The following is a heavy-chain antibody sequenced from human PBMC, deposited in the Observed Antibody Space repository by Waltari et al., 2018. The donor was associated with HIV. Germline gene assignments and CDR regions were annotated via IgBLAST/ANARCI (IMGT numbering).Heavy chain of an antibody. V-gene: IGHV3-33*01. CDR1: GFTFSSFG. Sequence: QVQLVESGGGVVQPGRSLRLSCAASGFTFSSFGMQWVRQAPGKGMRWLVVRGFDGSKKFDADSVKGRFTISRDNSKNIVHLQMNSRRAEDTALYYCARDRGGLRQPLDYWGQGTLVTVSS. CDR2: RGFDGSKK. J-gene: IGHJ4*02. D-gene: IGHD3-16*01. CDR3: ARDRGGLRQPLDY.